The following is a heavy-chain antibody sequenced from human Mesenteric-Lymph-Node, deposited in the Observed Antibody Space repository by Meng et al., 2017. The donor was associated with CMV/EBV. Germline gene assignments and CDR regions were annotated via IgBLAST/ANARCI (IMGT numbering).Heavy chain of an antibody. D-gene: IGHD2-8*02. J-gene: IGHJ3*02. CDR3: ASAGGCGGVFSGVACAFDI. V-gene: IGHV3-9*01. CDR2: IGWAGGSP. Sequence: GGSLRLSCAASGFIFKDYAMHWVRQGPGKGLEWVASIGWAGGSPSYVDSVRGRFTISRDNAQKSLFLQMRSLRPDDTALYYCASAGGCGGVFSGVACAFDIWGQGTMVTVSS. CDR1: GFIFKDYA.